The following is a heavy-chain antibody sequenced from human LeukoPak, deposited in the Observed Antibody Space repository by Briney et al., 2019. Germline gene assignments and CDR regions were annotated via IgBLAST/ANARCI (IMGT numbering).Heavy chain of an antibody. V-gene: IGHV3-13*01. CDR3: ARDGTSSS. J-gene: IGHJ4*02. D-gene: IGHD6-13*01. CDR1: GFTFSDYD. CDR2: IGTLSDT. Sequence: GGSLRLSCAASGFTFSDYDMHWVRQPTGKGLEWVSSIGTLSDTYSPGSVKGRFTISRDNSKNTLYLQMNSLRAEDTAVYYCARDGTSSSWGQGTLVTVSS.